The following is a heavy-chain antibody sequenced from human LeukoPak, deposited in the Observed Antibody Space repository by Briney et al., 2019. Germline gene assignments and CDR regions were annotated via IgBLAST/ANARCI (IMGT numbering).Heavy chain of an antibody. D-gene: IGHD3-10*01. CDR1: GFSFSSYW. Sequence: TGGSLRLSCAASGFSFSSYWMSWVRQAPGKGLEWVANIKHDGSGRYYVDSVKGRFTISRDNAKNSLYLQMNSLRAEDTAVYYCARGDLYGSGSAEFYSDYWGQGTLVTVSS. J-gene: IGHJ4*02. V-gene: IGHV3-7*05. CDR2: IKHDGSGR. CDR3: ARGDLYGSGSAEFYSDY.